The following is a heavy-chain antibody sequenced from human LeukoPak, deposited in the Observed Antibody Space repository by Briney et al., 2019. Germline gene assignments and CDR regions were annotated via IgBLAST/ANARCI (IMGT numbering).Heavy chain of an antibody. CDR3: ARDLWRQQLESSIRFDP. V-gene: IGHV3-23*01. CDR2: ISVGGAYT. CDR1: GFTFSNFA. D-gene: IGHD6-13*01. J-gene: IGHJ5*02. Sequence: GGSLRLSCAASGFTFSNFAVNWVRQAPGKGLEWVSGISVGGAYTYYADSVKGRFTISRDNSKNTLYLQMNSLRAEDTAVYYCARDLWRQQLESSIRFDPWGQGTLVIVSS.